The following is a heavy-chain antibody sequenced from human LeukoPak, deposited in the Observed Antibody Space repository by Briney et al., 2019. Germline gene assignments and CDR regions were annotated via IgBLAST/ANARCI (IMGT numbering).Heavy chain of an antibody. CDR1: GGSISSSSYY. V-gene: IGHV4-39*01. Sequence: PSETLSLTCTVSGGSISSSSYYWGWIRQPPGKGLEWIGSIYYSGSTYYNPSLKSRVTISVDTSKNQFSLKLSSVTAADTAVYYCANVGGGGEEWLRLQDAFDIWGQWTMVTVSS. D-gene: IGHD5-12*01. CDR3: ANVGGGGEEWLRLQDAFDI. CDR2: IYYSGST. J-gene: IGHJ3*02.